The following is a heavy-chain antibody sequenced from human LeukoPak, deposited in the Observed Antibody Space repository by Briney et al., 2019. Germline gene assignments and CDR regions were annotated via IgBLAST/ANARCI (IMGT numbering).Heavy chain of an antibody. CDR1: GYTFTGYY. J-gene: IGHJ5*02. V-gene: IGHV1-2*02. D-gene: IGHD6-13*01. Sequence: GASVKVSCKTSGYTFTGYYMHWVRQAPGQGLEWMGWINPNSGGTNYAQKFQGRVTMTRDTSINAGYMELSRLRSDDTAVYYCARGSRYISSWFLPFDPWGQGTLVTVSS. CDR2: INPNSGGT. CDR3: ARGSRYISSWFLPFDP.